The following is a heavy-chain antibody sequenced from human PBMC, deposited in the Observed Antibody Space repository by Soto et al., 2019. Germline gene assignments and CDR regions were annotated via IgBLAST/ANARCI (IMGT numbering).Heavy chain of an antibody. CDR2: ISSTGSKT. V-gene: IGHV3-23*05. CDR3: AREPKPFLTGYYDL. Sequence: EARLLESGGGLVQPGGSLRLSCVVSGFSMSNHALTWVRQAPGKWLEWVSSISSTGSKTYYADSIKGRFTISRDNSKNTVFLQMNSLRPDDMAFYFCAREPKPFLTGYYDLWGQGTLVTVSS. CDR1: GFSMSNHA. D-gene: IGHD3-9*01. J-gene: IGHJ4*02.